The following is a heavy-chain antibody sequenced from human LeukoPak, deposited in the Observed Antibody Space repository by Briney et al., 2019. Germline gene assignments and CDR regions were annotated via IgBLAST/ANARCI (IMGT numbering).Heavy chain of an antibody. J-gene: IGHJ6*03. Sequence: GASVKVSCKASGYTFTSYDINWVRQATGQGLEWMGWMNPNSGNTGYAQKFQGRVTMTRNTSISTAYMELSSLRSEDTAVYYCARGGNPVSTWIQLWLPGSDYYYYMDVWGKGTAVTISS. V-gene: IGHV1-8*01. CDR1: GYTFTSYD. D-gene: IGHD5-18*01. CDR2: MNPNSGNT. CDR3: ARGGNPVSTWIQLWLPGSDYYYYMDV.